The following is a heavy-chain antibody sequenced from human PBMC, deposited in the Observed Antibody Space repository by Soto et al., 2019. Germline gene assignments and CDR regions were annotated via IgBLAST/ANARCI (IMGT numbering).Heavy chain of an antibody. V-gene: IGHV3-73*01. CDR3: YRGQRAAIGNYYYHGLDV. CDR1: GVIFSGSA. Sequence: TGGALTLTCAASGVIFSGSAIHWVRQAPGKGLELVGRIRSRANNYATSTGASVRGMITLVRNDSETIEYLQTNTLTTEDTAIYYGYRGQRAAIGNYYYHGLDVWGQGTSVTVSS. D-gene: IGHD6-25*01. J-gene: IGHJ6*02. CDR2: IRSRANNYAT.